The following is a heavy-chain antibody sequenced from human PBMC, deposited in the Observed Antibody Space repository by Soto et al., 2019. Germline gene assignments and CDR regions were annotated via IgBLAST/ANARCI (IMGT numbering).Heavy chain of an antibody. V-gene: IGHV1-18*04. CDR2: ISAYNGNT. CDR1: GYTFTSYG. Sequence: ASVKVSCKASGYTFTSYGISWVRQAPGHGLEWMGWISAYNGNTNYAHKDEGRVTMTTDTATSTAYMELRSLRSDDPAVYYWARGETAVARQFAYWGQGTRVPLSS. CDR3: ARGETAVARQFAY. D-gene: IGHD6-19*01. J-gene: IGHJ4*02.